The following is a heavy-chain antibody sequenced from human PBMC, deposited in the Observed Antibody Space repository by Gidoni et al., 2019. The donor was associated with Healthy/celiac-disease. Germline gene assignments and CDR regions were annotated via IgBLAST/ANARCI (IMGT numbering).Heavy chain of an antibody. J-gene: IGHJ6*02. CDR2: IKQDGSEK. CDR3: ARDILTGYDYYYGMDV. D-gene: IGHD3-9*01. CDR1: GFTFSSYW. V-gene: IGHV3-7*01. Sequence: EVQLVESGGGLVQPGGSLRLSCAASGFTFSSYWMSWVRQAPGKGLEWVANIKQDGSEKYYVDSVKGRFTISRDNAKNSLYLQMNSLRAEDTAVYYCARDILTGYDYYYGMDVWGQGTTVTVSS.